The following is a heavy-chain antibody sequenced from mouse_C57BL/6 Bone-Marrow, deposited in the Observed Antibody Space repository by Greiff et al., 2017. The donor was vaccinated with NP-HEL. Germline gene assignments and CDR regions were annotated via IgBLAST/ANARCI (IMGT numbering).Heavy chain of an antibody. J-gene: IGHJ1*03. D-gene: IGHD2-2*01. CDR1: GYTFTDYE. CDR3: TRWFEV. Sequence: VQLQESGAELVRPGASVTLSCKASGYTFTDYEMHWVKQTPVHGLEWIGAIDPETGGTAYNQKFKGKAILTADKSSSTAYMELRSLTSEDSAVYYCTRWFEVWGTGTTVTVSS. CDR2: IDPETGGT. V-gene: IGHV1-15*01.